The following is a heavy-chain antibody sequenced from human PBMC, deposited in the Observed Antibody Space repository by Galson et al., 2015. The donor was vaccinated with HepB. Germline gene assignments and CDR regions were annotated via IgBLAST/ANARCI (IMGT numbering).Heavy chain of an antibody. CDR2: IDTSGGHT. V-gene: IGHV3-23*01. D-gene: IGHD2-2*01. CDR1: GFTFTSYD. CDR3: ASYRVTAGRWFDP. Sequence: SLRLSCAASGFTFTSYDMTWVRQAPGKGLEWVSVIDTSGGHTSYADSVKGRFTISRDNSKSTLSLQMNSLRVEDTAIYYCASYRVTAGRWFDPWGQGNLVTVSS. J-gene: IGHJ5*02.